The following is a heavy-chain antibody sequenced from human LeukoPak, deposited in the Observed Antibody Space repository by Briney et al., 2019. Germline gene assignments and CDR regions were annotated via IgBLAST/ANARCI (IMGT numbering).Heavy chain of an antibody. CDR2: ISSTSAYI. D-gene: IGHD2-8*02. V-gene: IGHV3-21*01. J-gene: IGHJ5*01. CDR1: GFALKSYS. Sequence: GGSLRLSCAGSGFALKSYSLSWVRQAPGKGLEWVSSISSTSAYIYYADSVKGRFTISRDNVDNVVYLQMNSLGAEDTAVYYCARVAVSGSTGWFDSWGQGTLVTVSS. CDR3: ARVAVSGSTGWFDS.